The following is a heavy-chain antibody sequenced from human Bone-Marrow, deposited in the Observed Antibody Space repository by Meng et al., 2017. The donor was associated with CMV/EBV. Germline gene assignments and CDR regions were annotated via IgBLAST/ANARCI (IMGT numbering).Heavy chain of an antibody. CDR1: GFTFSSYA. CDR2: IYSGGSST. CDR3: AKRVSSVGAISD. D-gene: IGHD1-26*01. V-gene: IGHV3-23*03. J-gene: IGHJ4*02. Sequence: GGSLRLSCAASGFTFSSYAMSWVRQAPGKGREWVSVIYSGGSSTYYADSVKGRFTISRDNSKNTLYLQMNSLRAEDTAVYYCAKRVSSVGAISDWGQGTLVTVSS.